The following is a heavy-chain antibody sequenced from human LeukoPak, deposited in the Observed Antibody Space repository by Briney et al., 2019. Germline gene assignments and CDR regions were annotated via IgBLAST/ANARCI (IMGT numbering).Heavy chain of an antibody. V-gene: IGHV4-34*01. CDR2: INHSGST. J-gene: IGHJ4*02. Sequence: GSLRLSCAASGFTFSSYSMNWVRQPPGKGREWIGEINHSGSTNYNPSLKSRVTISVDTSKNQFSLKLSSVTAADTAVYYCARQDSSGYYVDYWGQGALVTVSS. CDR3: ARQDSSGYYVDY. CDR1: GFTFSSYS. D-gene: IGHD3-22*01.